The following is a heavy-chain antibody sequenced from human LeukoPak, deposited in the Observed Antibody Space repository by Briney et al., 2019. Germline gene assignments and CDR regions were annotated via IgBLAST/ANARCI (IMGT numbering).Heavy chain of an antibody. Sequence: GGSLRLSCAASGFTFSSYGMHWVRQAPGKGLEWVTVIWSDGSNKYYADSMKGRFTISRDNSKNTLYLQMNSLRAEDTAVYYCVRGYYAGRGHHFEYWGQGTLVTVSS. CDR1: GFTFSSYG. D-gene: IGHD3-22*01. V-gene: IGHV3-33*01. CDR2: IWSDGSNK. J-gene: IGHJ4*02. CDR3: VRGYYAGRGHHFEY.